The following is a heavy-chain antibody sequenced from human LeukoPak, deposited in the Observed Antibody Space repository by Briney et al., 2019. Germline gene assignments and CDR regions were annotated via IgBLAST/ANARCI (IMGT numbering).Heavy chain of an antibody. D-gene: IGHD2-2*01. CDR2: IRYDGSNK. V-gene: IGHV3-30*02. CDR3: AKTVGYCSSTSCYNYYYMDV. J-gene: IGHJ6*03. CDR1: GFTFSSYA. Sequence: PGGSLRLSCAASGFTFSSYAMHWVRQAPGKGLEWVAFIRYDGSNKYYADSVKGRFTISRDNSKNTLYLQMNSLRAEDTAVYYCAKTVGYCSSTSCYNYYYMDVWGKGTTVTISS.